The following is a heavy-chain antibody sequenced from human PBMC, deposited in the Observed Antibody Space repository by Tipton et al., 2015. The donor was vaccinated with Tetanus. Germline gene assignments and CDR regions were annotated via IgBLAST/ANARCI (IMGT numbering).Heavy chain of an antibody. V-gene: IGHV3-7*01. Sequence: SLRLSCAASGFTFSGYWMSWVRQAPGKGLEWVANIKQDGSETYHVDPVKGRFTISRDNAKNSLYLQMNSLKAEDSAVYYCTRVRYSSGWYPSDYWGQGTLVTVSS. CDR2: IKQDGSET. J-gene: IGHJ4*02. CDR3: TRVRYSSGWYPSDY. D-gene: IGHD6-19*01. CDR1: GFTFSGYW.